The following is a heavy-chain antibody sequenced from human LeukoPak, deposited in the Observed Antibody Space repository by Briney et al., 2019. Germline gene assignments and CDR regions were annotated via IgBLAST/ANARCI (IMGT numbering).Heavy chain of an antibody. Sequence: GSLRLSCAASGFTFSSYSMNWVRQAPGKGLEWVSSISSSSSYIYYADSVKGRFTISRDNAKNSLYLQMNSLRAEDTAVYYCAELGITMIGGVWGKGTTVTVSS. CDR2: ISSSSSYI. J-gene: IGHJ6*04. D-gene: IGHD3-10*02. CDR1: GFTFSSYS. V-gene: IGHV3-21*01. CDR3: AELGITMIGGV.